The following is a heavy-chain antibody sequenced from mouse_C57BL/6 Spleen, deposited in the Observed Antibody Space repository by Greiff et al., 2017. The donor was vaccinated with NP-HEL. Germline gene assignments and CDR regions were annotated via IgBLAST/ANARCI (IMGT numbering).Heavy chain of an antibody. Sequence: VKVVESGPGLVAPSQSLSITCTVSGFSLTSYGVSWVRQPPGKGLEWLGVIWGDGGTTYHSALISRLSTSKDNSKSQVFLKLNSLQTDDKATYYCARIDDGYRWFAYWGQGTLVTVSA. D-gene: IGHD2-3*01. CDR1: GFSLTSYG. CDR3: ARIDDGYRWFAY. J-gene: IGHJ3*01. CDR2: IWGDGGT. V-gene: IGHV2-3*01.